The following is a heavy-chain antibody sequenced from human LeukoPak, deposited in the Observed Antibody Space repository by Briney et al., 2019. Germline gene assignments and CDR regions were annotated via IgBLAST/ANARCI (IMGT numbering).Heavy chain of an antibody. D-gene: IGHD6-19*01. CDR3: ARLSIRDWYRFDY. Sequence: SETLSLTCAVYGGSFSGYYWSWIRQPPGKGLEWIGYIYYSENTNYNPSLKSRVTISIDTSKNQFSLRLSSVTAADTAVYYCARLSIRDWYRFDYWGQGTLVTVSS. CDR1: GGSFSGYY. V-gene: IGHV4-59*08. CDR2: IYYSENT. J-gene: IGHJ4*02.